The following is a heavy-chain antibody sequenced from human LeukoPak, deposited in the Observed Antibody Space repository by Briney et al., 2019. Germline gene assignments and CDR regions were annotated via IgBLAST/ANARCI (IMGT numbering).Heavy chain of an antibody. V-gene: IGHV4-61*01. Sequence: SETLSLTCTVSGGSISSSSYYWSWIRQPPGKGLEWIGHIYYSGSTNYNPSLKSRVTISVDTSKNQFSLKLSSVTAADTAVYYCARSPYFDWLPNGYYFDYWGQGTLVTVSS. D-gene: IGHD3-9*01. J-gene: IGHJ4*02. CDR2: IYYSGST. CDR3: ARSPYFDWLPNGYYFDY. CDR1: GGSISSSSYY.